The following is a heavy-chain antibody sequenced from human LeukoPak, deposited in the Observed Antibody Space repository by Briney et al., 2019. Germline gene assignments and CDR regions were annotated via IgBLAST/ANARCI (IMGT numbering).Heavy chain of an antibody. CDR2: IIPIFGTA. CDR1: GYTFTDYY. J-gene: IGHJ6*03. V-gene: IGHV1-69*05. D-gene: IGHD4-23*01. CDR3: ARDRWPPYYYYYYMDV. Sequence: ASVKVSCKVSGYTFTDYYMHWVQQAPGQGLEWMGGIIPIFGTANYAQKFQGRVTITTDESTSTAYMELSSLRSEDTAVYYCARDRWPPYYYYYYMDVWGKGTTVTVSS.